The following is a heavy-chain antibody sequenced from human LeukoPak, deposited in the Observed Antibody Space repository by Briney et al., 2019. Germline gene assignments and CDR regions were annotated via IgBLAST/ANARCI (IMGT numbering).Heavy chain of an antibody. V-gene: IGHV3-53*01. CDR1: GFTVSSNY. D-gene: IGHD6-13*01. CDR2: IYSGGST. J-gene: IGHJ4*02. CDR3: ARASFGQQLVLEY. Sequence: GGSLRLSCAASGFTVSSNYMSWVRQAPGKGLEWVSVIYSGGSTYYADSVKGRFTISRDNSKSTLYLQMNSLRAEDTAVYYCARASFGQQLVLEYWGQGTLVTVSS.